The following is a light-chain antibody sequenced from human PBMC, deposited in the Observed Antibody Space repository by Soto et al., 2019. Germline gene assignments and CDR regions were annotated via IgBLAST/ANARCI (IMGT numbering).Light chain of an antibody. CDR2: GNN. CDR1: SSNIGKNT. CDR3: TAWDSSLSGRV. V-gene: IGLV1-44*01. Sequence: QSVLTQPPSASGTPGQRVTISCSGSSSNIGKNTVSWYQQLPGTAPKLLIYGNNQRPSGVPDRFSGSKSDTSASLAISGLQSEDEADYYCTAWDSSLSGRVFGGGTKLPS. J-gene: IGLJ3*02.